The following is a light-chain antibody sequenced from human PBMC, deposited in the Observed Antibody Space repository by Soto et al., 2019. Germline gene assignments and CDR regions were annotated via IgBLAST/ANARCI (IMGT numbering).Light chain of an antibody. Sequence: EIVLTQPPGTLSLSPGERATLSCRASQSVSNNFLAWHQQKPGQGPRLLIYGASSRAGGIPDRFRGSGSGTDFTLTIAGLEPEDFAVYYCQQYGSSPFTFGPGTKVDIK. J-gene: IGKJ3*01. CDR1: QSVSNNF. V-gene: IGKV3-20*01. CDR2: GAS. CDR3: QQYGSSPFT.